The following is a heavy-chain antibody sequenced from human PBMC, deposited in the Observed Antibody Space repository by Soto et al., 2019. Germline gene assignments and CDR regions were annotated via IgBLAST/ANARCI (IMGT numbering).Heavy chain of an antibody. V-gene: IGHV5-51*01. Sequence: GESLKISCQGSGYSFASYWIGWVRQMPGEDLEWMGVIYPGDSDTRYSPSFQGQVTISADKSLRTAYLQWTSLKASDTALYYCARTRSFTLGFYYDGMDVWGQGTTVTVSS. CDR1: GYSFASYW. CDR3: ARTRSFTLGFYYDGMDV. J-gene: IGHJ6*02. D-gene: IGHD6-6*01. CDR2: IYPGDSDT.